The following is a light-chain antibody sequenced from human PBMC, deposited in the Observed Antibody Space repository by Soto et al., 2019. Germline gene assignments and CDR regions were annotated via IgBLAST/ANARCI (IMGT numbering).Light chain of an antibody. CDR3: TSYAGSSNVL. CDR2: EVT. J-gene: IGLJ2*01. Sequence: QSVLTQPPSASGSPGQSVTISCTGTSSDVGGYDFVSWYQQHPGKAPKLIIYEVTNRRSGVPDRFSGSKSRNTASLTVSGLQAEDEADYYCTSYAGSSNVLFGGGTKLTVL. V-gene: IGLV2-8*01. CDR1: SSDVGGYDF.